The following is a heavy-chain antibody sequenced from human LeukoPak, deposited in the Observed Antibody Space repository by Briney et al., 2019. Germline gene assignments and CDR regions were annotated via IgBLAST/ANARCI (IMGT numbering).Heavy chain of an antibody. CDR3: ACQWELRY. D-gene: IGHD1-26*01. CDR1: GFTVSSNY. J-gene: IGHJ4*02. CDR2: IYSAGST. V-gene: IGHV3-53*01. Sequence: GGSLRLSCAASGFTVSSNYMNWVRQAPGKGLEWVSVIYSAGSTYYADSVKGRFTISRDNSKNTLYLQMNSLRAEDTAVYYCACQWELRYWGQGTLVTVST.